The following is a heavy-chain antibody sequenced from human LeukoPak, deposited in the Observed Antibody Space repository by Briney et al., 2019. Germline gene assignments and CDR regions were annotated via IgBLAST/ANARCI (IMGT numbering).Heavy chain of an antibody. V-gene: IGHV4-59*01. J-gene: IGHJ4*02. CDR1: GGSISSYY. CDR3: ARERRITIFGVVLYYFDY. D-gene: IGHD3-3*01. Sequence: SETLSLTCTVSGGSISSYYWSWIRQPPGKGLEWIGYIYYSGSTNYNPSLKSRVTISVDTSKNQFSLKLSSVTAADTAVYYCARERRITIFGVVLYYFDYWGQGTLVTVSS. CDR2: IYYSGST.